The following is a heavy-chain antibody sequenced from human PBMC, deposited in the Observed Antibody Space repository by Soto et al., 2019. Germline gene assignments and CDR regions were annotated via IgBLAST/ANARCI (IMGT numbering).Heavy chain of an antibody. D-gene: IGHD5-12*01. CDR3: TRRLGEYSGYDVGFFDGVDP. V-gene: IGHV3-73*01. J-gene: IGHJ5*02. Sequence: GGSLRLSCAASGFTFSGSAMHWVRQASGKGLEWVGRIRSKANSYATAYAASVKGRFTISRDDSKNTAYLQMNSLKTEDTAVYYCTRRLGEYSGYDVGFFDGVDPWGQGTLVTVSS. CDR2: IRSKANSYAT. CDR1: GFTFSGSA.